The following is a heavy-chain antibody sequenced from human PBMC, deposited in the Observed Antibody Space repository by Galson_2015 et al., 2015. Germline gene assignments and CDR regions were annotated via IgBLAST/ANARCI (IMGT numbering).Heavy chain of an antibody. J-gene: IGHJ6*02. V-gene: IGHV3-53*01. CDR1: GFDVGTNY. CDR3: ARVRGSADMDV. Sequence: SLRLSCAASGFDVGTNYMNWVRQAPGKGLECVSVIYSDGKTFYADSVKGRFIISRDHSKNMLFLQMGSLRVEDTAVYYCARVRGSADMDVWGQGSTVTVSS. CDR2: IYSDGKT. D-gene: IGHD3-16*01.